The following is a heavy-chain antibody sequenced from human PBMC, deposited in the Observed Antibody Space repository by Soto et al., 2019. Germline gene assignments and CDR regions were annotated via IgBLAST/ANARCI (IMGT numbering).Heavy chain of an antibody. J-gene: IGHJ5*02. V-gene: IGHV4-31*03. Sequence: SETLSLTCTVSGGSISSGGYYWSWIRQHPGKGLEWIGYIYYSGSTYYNPSLKSRVTISVDTSKNQFSLKLSSVTAADTAVYYCARRLEMATNDWFDPWGQGTLVTVSS. CDR3: ARRLEMATNDWFDP. D-gene: IGHD5-12*01. CDR1: GGSISSGGYY. CDR2: IYYSGST.